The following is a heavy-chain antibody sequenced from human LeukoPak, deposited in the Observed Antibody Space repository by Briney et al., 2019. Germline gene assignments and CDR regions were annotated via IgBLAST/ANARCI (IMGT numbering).Heavy chain of an antibody. D-gene: IGHD2-2*01. Sequence: PGGSLRLSCAASGFTFNSYGMSWVRQAPGKGLEWVASISGSDRSTYYADSVKGRFIISRDNSKNTLYLQMNSLSAGDTAVYYCAKDYQVPTAPFDYWGQGTLVTVSS. CDR1: GFTFNSYG. V-gene: IGHV3-23*01. CDR2: ISGSDRST. J-gene: IGHJ4*02. CDR3: AKDYQVPTAPFDY.